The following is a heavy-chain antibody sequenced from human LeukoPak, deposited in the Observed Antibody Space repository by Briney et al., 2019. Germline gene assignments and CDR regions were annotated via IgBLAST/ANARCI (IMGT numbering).Heavy chain of an antibody. V-gene: IGHV4-34*01. D-gene: IGHD3-16*01. CDR3: ARGHLEFGGVTWDY. CDR1: GGSFSGYY. J-gene: IGHJ4*02. CDR2: INHSGST. Sequence: SETLSLTCAVYGGSFSGYYWSWIRQPPGKGLEWIGEINHSGSTNYNPSLKSRVTISVDTSKNQFSLKLSSVTAADTAVYYCARGHLEFGGVTWDYWGQGTLVTVSS.